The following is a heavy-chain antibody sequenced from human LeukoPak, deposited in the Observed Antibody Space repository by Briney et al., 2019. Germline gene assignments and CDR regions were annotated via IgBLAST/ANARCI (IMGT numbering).Heavy chain of an antibody. CDR3: ARDEDRGLTYYYDSSGNPY. Sequence: PSETLSLTCTVSGYSISSGYYWGWIRQPPGQGLEWIGSIYHSGSTHYNPSLKSRVTISVDTSKNQFSLKLSSVTAADTAVYYCARDEDRGLTYYYDSSGNPYWGQGTLVTVSS. CDR1: GYSISSGYY. CDR2: IYHSGST. D-gene: IGHD3-22*01. J-gene: IGHJ4*02. V-gene: IGHV4-38-2*02.